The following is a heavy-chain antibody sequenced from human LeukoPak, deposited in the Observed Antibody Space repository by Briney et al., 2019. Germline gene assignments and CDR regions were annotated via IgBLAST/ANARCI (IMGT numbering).Heavy chain of an antibody. Sequence: PSGTLSLTCAVSGGSISSSNWWSWVRQPPGKGLEWIGSIYYSGSTYYNPSLKSRVTISVDTSKNQFSLKLSSVTAADTAVYYCARASCSSTSCYLIGPFDYWGQGTLVTVSS. J-gene: IGHJ4*02. CDR1: GGSISSSNW. D-gene: IGHD2-2*01. CDR2: IYYSGST. V-gene: IGHV4-4*02. CDR3: ARASCSSTSCYLIGPFDY.